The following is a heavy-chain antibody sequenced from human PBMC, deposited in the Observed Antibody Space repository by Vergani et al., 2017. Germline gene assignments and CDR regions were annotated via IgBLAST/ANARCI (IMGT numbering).Heavy chain of an antibody. CDR1: GYTFTGYY. Sequence: QVQLVQSGAEVKKPGASVKVSCKASGYTFTGYYMNWVRQAPGQGLEWMGWINPNSGDTNYAQKFQGRVTMTRDTSISTAYMELSRLRSDDTAVYYCARKTPHDYWGQGTLVTVSS. J-gene: IGHJ4*02. V-gene: IGHV1-2*02. CDR2: INPNSGDT. CDR3: ARKTPHDY.